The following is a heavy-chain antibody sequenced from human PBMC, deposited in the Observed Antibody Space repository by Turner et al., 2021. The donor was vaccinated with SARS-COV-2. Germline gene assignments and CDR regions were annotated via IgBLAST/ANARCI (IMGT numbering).Heavy chain of an antibody. V-gene: IGHV4-39*01. J-gene: IGHJ4*02. Sequence: QPQLQESGPGLAKPSETLSPTCTVSGGSLSSSSHHWGWIRQPPGKGLEWIGHMYYSGNSGNTYYNPSVKSRVAISVDTSKNQFSLKLISVTAADTAVYYCARLGQGYSGYPYFDYWGQGTLVTVSS. CDR1: GGSLSSSSHH. CDR3: ARLGQGYSGYPYFDY. D-gene: IGHD5-12*01. CDR2: MYYSGNSGNT.